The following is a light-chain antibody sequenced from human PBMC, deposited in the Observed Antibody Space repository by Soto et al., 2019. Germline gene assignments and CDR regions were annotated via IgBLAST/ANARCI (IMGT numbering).Light chain of an antibody. CDR1: QSVLYSSNNQNC. CDR2: WAS. J-gene: IGKJ1*01. CDR3: QQYFATPWT. V-gene: IGKV4-1*01. Sequence: DIVMTQSPDSLAVSLGERATINCESSQSVLYSSNNQNCLAWYQQKPGQPPKLLIYWASTRESGVPDRFSGSGSLTDFTLTISSLQAEDVAVYYCQQYFATPWTFGQGTKVEIK.